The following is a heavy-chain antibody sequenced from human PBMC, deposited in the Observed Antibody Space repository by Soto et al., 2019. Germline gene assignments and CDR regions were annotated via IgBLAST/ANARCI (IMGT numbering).Heavy chain of an antibody. V-gene: IGHV3-23*01. D-gene: IGHD3-22*01. Sequence: GGSLRLSCAASGFTFSSYAMSWVRQAPGKGLEWVSAISGSGGSTYYADTVKGRFTISRDNSKNTLYQQMNSLRAEDTAVYYCAKGNVVVVVVFDYWGQGTLVTVSS. J-gene: IGHJ4*02. CDR2: ISGSGGST. CDR1: GFTFSSYA. CDR3: AKGNVVVVVVFDY.